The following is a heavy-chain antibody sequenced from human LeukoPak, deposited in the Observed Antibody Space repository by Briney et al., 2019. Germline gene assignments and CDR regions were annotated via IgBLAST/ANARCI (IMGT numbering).Heavy chain of an antibody. CDR1: GGSISSSNW. CDR3: ARGSKAAPGTFDY. Sequence: SETLSLTCAVSGGSISSSNWWSWVRQPPGKGLEWIGEIYHSGSTNYNPSLKSRVTISVDTSKNQFSLKLSSVTAADTAVYYCARGSKAAPGTFDYWGQGTLVTVSS. J-gene: IGHJ4*02. D-gene: IGHD6-13*01. CDR2: IYHSGST. V-gene: IGHV4-4*02.